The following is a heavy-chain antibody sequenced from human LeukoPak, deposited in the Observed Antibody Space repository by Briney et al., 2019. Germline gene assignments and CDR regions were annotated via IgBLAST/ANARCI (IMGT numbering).Heavy chain of an antibody. CDR1: GFTFSSYW. Sequence: GGSLRLSCAASGFTFSSYWMSWVRQAPGKGLEWVANIKQDGSEKYYVDSVKGRFTISRDNAKNSLYLQMNSLRAEDTAVYYCARAGSQGQWLYWYWGQGTLVTVSS. V-gene: IGHV3-7*01. J-gene: IGHJ4*02. CDR3: ARAGSQGQWLYWY. D-gene: IGHD6-19*01. CDR2: IKQDGSEK.